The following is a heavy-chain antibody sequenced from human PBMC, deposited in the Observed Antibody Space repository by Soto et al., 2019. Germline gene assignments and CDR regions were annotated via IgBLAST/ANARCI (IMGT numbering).Heavy chain of an antibody. V-gene: IGHV1-18*01. CDR2: ISLYSGKP. D-gene: IGHD3-22*01. CDR1: GYTFTNND. J-gene: IGHJ4*02. CDR3: ARETLLLLPDY. Sequence: QIQLVQSGPEVRKPGASAKVSCKTSGYTFTNNDVCWVRQTPGQGLEWMGWISLYSGKPDYARKFKGRVTMTTDTSTSTGYMELTSRTSDDADVYYCARETLLLLPDYWGQGALVTVAS.